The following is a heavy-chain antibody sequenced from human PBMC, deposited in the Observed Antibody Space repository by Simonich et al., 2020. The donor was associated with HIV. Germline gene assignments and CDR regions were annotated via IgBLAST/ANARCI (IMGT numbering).Heavy chain of an antibody. CDR2: IYHSGST. J-gene: IGHJ5*02. CDR3: ARDPRYSNSSWFDP. CDR1: GGSLRSSTW. D-gene: IGHD5-12*01. V-gene: IGHV4-4*02. Sequence: QVQLQESGPGLVKPSGTLPLTCAVSGGSLRSSTWWGWVRQPPGKGLERIREIYHSGSTNYNPSLKNRVTISVDKSNTQFSLKLSSVTAADTAVYYCARDPRYSNSSWFDPWGQGTLVTVSS.